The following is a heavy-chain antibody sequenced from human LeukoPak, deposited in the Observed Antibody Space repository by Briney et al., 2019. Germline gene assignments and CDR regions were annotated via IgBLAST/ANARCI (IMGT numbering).Heavy chain of an antibody. CDR3: AREGDGYLNWFDP. D-gene: IGHD5-18*01. CDR2: IYYSGST. J-gene: IGHJ5*02. CDR1: GGSISSYY. Sequence: SETLSLTCTVSGGSISSYYWSWIRQPPGKGLEWIGYIYYSGSTSYNPSLKSRVIISIDTSKNQFSLKLTSVTAADTAVYYCAREGDGYLNWFDPWGQGTLVTVSS. V-gene: IGHV4-59*01.